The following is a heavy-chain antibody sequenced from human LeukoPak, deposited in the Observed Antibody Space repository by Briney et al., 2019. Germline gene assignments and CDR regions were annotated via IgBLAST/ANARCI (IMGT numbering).Heavy chain of an antibody. J-gene: IGHJ4*02. D-gene: IGHD3-10*01. Sequence: ASVKVSCKASGYTFTSYYMHWVRQAPGQGLEWMGIINPSGGSTIYAQKFQGRVTMTEDTSTDTAYMELSSLRSEDTAVYYCATDYYGSGSYYEFDYWGQGTLVTVSS. CDR3: ATDYYGSGSYYEFDY. CDR2: INPSGGST. CDR1: GYTFTSYY. V-gene: IGHV1-46*01.